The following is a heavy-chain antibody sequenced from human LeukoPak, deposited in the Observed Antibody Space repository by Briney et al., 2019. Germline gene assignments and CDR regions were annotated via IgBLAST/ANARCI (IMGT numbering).Heavy chain of an antibody. CDR1: GFSFSTRGVG. CDR2: SYWNDDK. D-gene: IGHD6-13*01. J-gene: IGHJ5*02. CDR3: AYRPIAAAGPYGDWFDP. V-gene: IGHV2-5*01. Sequence: SGPTLVNPTQTLTLTCTFSGFSFSTRGVGVGWIRQPPGKALEWLSVSYWNDDKKYSPSLKSRLTITKDTSKNQVVLTMTNMDPVDTATYYCAYRPIAAAGPYGDWFDPWGQGTLVTVSS.